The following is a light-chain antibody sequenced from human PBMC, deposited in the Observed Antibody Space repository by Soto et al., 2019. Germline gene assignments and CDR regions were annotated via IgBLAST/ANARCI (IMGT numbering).Light chain of an antibody. V-gene: IGLV1-40*01. J-gene: IGLJ2*01. CDR2: GNT. Sequence: QSVLTQPPSVSGAPGQRVTISCTGSSSNIGANYDVHWYQHLPGTAPKLLMYGNTNRPSGVPDRFSGSKSGTSASLAITGLQAEDEADYYCQSYDSSLSGVVFGGGTQLTVL. CDR1: SSNIGANYD. CDR3: QSYDSSLSGVV.